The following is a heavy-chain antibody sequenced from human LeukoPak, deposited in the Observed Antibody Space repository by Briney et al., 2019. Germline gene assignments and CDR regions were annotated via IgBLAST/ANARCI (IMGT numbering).Heavy chain of an antibody. CDR3: ARGIVGRDGSGSYPPNWFDP. Sequence: PSETLSLTCAVHGGSFSGYYWSWIRQPPGKGLEWIGEINHSGSTNYNPSLKSRVTISVDTSKNQFSLKLSSATAADTAVYYCARGIVGRDGSGSYPPNWFDPWGQGTLVTVSS. V-gene: IGHV4-34*01. J-gene: IGHJ5*02. CDR2: INHSGST. D-gene: IGHD3-10*01. CDR1: GGSFSGYY.